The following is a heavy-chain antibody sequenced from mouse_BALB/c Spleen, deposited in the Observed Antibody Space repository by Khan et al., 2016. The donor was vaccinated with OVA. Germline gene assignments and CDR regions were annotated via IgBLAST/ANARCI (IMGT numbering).Heavy chain of an antibody. Sequence: QLKESGAELAKPGASVKMSCKASGYTFTSYWMPWVKQRPGQGLEWIGYINPSTGYTEYNQRFKDKATLTADKSSSTAYMQLSSLTSEESAVYYCANHGSSSAWLTYWGQGTLVTVSA. D-gene: IGHD1-1*01. CDR1: GYTFTSYW. CDR2: INPSTGYT. J-gene: IGHJ3*01. V-gene: IGHV1-7*01. CDR3: ANHGSSSAWLTY.